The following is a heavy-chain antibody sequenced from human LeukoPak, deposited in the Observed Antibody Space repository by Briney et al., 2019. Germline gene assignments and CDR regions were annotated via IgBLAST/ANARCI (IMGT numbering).Heavy chain of an antibody. Sequence: ASVKVSCKASGYTFTSYDINWVRQATGQGLEWMGWMNPNSGNTGYAQKFQGGVTMTRNTSISTAYMELSSLRSEDTAVYYCARSYSCSSTSCYVGWFDPWGQGTLVTVSS. CDR2: MNPNSGNT. CDR1: GYTFTSYD. CDR3: ARSYSCSSTSCYVGWFDP. J-gene: IGHJ5*02. D-gene: IGHD2-2*01. V-gene: IGHV1-8*01.